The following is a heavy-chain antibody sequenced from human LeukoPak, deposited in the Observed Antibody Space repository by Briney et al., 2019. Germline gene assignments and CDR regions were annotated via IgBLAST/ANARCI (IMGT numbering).Heavy chain of an antibody. CDR1: GGSISSYY. CDR3: ARSNPGIAAAADY. D-gene: IGHD6-13*01. V-gene: IGHV4-59*01. CDR2: IYCSGST. Sequence: SETLSLTCTVSGGSISSYYWSWIRQPPGKGLEWIGYIYCSGSTNYNPSLKSRVTISVDTSKNQFSLKLSSVTAADTAVYYCARSNPGIAAAADYWGQGTLVTVSS. J-gene: IGHJ4*02.